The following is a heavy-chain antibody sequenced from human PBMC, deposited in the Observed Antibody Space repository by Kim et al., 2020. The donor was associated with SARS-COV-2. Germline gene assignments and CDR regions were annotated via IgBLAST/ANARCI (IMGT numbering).Heavy chain of an antibody. CDR3: ARDRGDGGYFDY. D-gene: IGHD2-21*02. CDR1: RFTVSSNY. Sequence: GGSLRLSCAASRFTVSSNYMSWVRQAPGKGLEWVSVIYSGGSTYYADSVKGRFTISRDNSKNTLYLQMNSLRAEDTAVYYCARDRGDGGYFDYWGQGTLVTVSS. V-gene: IGHV3-66*01. CDR2: IYSGGST. J-gene: IGHJ4*02.